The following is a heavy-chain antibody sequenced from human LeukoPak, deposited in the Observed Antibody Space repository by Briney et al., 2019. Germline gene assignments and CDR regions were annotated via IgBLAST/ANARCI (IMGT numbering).Heavy chain of an antibody. D-gene: IGHD6-19*01. CDR1: GFTFSSYG. CDR3: AEDRRSGWYFDY. J-gene: IGHJ4*02. Sequence: GGSLRLSCAASGFTFSSYGMHWVRQAPGKGLEWVAFIRYDGSNKYYADSVKGRFTISRDNSKNTLYLQMNSLSAEDTAVYYCAEDRRSGWYFDYWGQGTLVTVSS. CDR2: IRYDGSNK. V-gene: IGHV3-30*02.